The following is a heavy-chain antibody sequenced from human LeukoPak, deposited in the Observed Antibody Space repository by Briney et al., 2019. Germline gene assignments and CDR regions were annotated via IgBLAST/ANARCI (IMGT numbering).Heavy chain of an antibody. D-gene: IGHD3-10*01. CDR1: GFTFSSYA. CDR3: AKDPRVRGVIAPQTPYYFDY. J-gene: IGHJ4*02. Sequence: PGGSLRLSCAASGFTFSSYAMHWVRQAPGKGLEWVAVISYDGSNKYYADSVKGRFTISRDNSKNTLYLQMNSLRAEDTAVYYCAKDPRVRGVIAPQTPYYFDYWGQGTLVTVSS. CDR2: ISYDGSNK. V-gene: IGHV3-30-3*01.